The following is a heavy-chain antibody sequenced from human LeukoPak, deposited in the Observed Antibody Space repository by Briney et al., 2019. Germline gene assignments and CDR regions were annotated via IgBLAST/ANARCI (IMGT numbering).Heavy chain of an antibody. Sequence: ASVKVSCKASGHNFISYGFSWVRQAPGQGLEWMGWIRGYNGNTNYAQKFQGRVTVTTDTSTSTAHMDLRSLSSDDTAVYFCATWIVGATLGFDYWGQGTLVAVSS. V-gene: IGHV1-18*01. D-gene: IGHD1-26*01. CDR1: GHNFISYG. J-gene: IGHJ4*02. CDR3: ATWIVGATLGFDY. CDR2: IRGYNGNT.